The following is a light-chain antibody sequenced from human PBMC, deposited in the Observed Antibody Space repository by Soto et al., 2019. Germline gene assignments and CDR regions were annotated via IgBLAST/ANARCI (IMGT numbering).Light chain of an antibody. J-gene: IGKJ4*01. V-gene: IGKV1-5*01. CDR1: QSISSW. CDR3: QQYNIYSLT. CDR2: DAS. Sequence: DIQMTQSPSTLSASVGDRVTITCRASQSISSWLAWYQQKPGKAPKLLIYDASSLESGVPSRFSGSGSGTEFTLTIISLQPDDFATYYCQQYNIYSLTFGGGTKVEIK.